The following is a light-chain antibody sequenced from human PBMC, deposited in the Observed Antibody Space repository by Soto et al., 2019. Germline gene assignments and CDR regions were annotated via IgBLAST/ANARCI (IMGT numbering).Light chain of an antibody. CDR1: QSVSSY. CDR2: DAS. Sequence: EIVLTQSPATLSLSPGERATLSCRASQSVSSYLAWYQQKPGQAPRLLIYDASNRATGIQARFSGSGSGTDFTLTISSLEPEDFAVYYCQQRSNWPRNTFGQGTKLEIK. V-gene: IGKV3-11*01. J-gene: IGKJ2*01. CDR3: QQRSNWPRNT.